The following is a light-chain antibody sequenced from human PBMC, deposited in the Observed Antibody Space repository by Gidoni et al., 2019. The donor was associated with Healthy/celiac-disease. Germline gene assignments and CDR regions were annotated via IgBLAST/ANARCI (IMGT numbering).Light chain of an antibody. Sequence: QSVLTQPPSVSPAPGQKFPISFSGSSSNIGTDYGTWYQQLPGTAPKHLIFDNNKRPAGIPDRFSGSKACTSATLGITRLQPGDEADYYGGTWDSSLSAGVFGGGTKLTV. J-gene: IGLJ2*01. CDR1: SSNIGTDY. CDR2: DNN. CDR3: GTWDSSLSAGV. V-gene: IGLV1-51*01.